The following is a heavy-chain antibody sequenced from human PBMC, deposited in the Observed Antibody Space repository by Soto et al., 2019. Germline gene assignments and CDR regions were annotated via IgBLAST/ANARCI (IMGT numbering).Heavy chain of an antibody. Sequence: SETLSLTCTVSGGSVSSGVYYWIWIRQHPGTGLEWIGYIYYSGTTYFNPSLKSRASISLDTSKNEFSLKLTSVTAADTAVYYCARRALPQCINGVCYKDGFWDYWGQGALVTVSS. CDR2: IYYSGTT. CDR3: ARRALPQCINGVCYKDGFWDY. J-gene: IGHJ4*02. D-gene: IGHD2-8*01. CDR1: GGSVSSGVYY. V-gene: IGHV4-31*03.